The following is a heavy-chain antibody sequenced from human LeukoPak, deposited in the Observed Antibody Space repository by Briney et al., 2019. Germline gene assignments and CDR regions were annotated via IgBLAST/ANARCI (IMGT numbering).Heavy chain of an antibody. Sequence: SETLSLTXTVSGGSISSGDYYWSWIRQPPGKGLEWIGYIYYSGSTYYNPSLKSRVTISVDTSKNQFSLKLSSVTAADTAVYYCARVLGGPTTDNWFDPWGQGTLVTVSS. V-gene: IGHV4-30-4*08. CDR2: IYYSGST. D-gene: IGHD4-11*01. J-gene: IGHJ5*02. CDR1: GGSISSGDYY. CDR3: ARVLGGPTTDNWFDP.